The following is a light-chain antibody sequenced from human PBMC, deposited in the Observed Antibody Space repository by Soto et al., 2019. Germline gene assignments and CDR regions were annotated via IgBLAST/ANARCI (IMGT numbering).Light chain of an antibody. J-gene: IGLJ2*01. CDR1: RSDVGDYKY. V-gene: IGLV2-11*01. CDR2: DVS. CDR3: CSYAGSYTLI. Sequence: QSALPQLSSVSGSLGQSVTISCTGTRSDVGDYKYVSWYQQHPGKVPKDMIYDVSKRPSGVPDRFSGSKSGNTASLTISGLQAEDEADYYCCSYAGSYTLIFGGGTQLTVL.